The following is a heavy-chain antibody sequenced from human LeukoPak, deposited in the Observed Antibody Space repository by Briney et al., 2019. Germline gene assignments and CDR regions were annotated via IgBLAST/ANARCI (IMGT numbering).Heavy chain of an antibody. V-gene: IGHV4-38-2*01. CDR1: GYSISSGYY. J-gene: IGHJ4*02. CDR2: IYHSGST. Sequence: PSETLSLTCAVSGYSISSGYYWGWIRQPPGKGLEWIGSIYHSGSTYYNPSLKSRVTISVDTSKNQFSLKLSFVTAADTAVYYCARGSVVAATHDYWGQGTLVTVSS. D-gene: IGHD2-15*01. CDR3: ARGSVVAATHDY.